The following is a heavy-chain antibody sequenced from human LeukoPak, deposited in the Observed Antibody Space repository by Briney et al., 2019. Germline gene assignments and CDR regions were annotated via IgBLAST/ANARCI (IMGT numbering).Heavy chain of an antibody. Sequence: GGSLRLSCAASGFTFSSYEMNWVRQAPGKGLEWASYISSSSSTIYYADSVKGRFTISRDNAKNSLYLQMNSLRAEDTAVYYCARVRVVAATPLWYYYYYMDVWGKGTTVTISS. D-gene: IGHD2-15*01. CDR3: ARVRVVAATPLWYYYYYMDV. CDR2: ISSSSSTI. CDR1: GFTFSSYE. V-gene: IGHV3-48*03. J-gene: IGHJ6*03.